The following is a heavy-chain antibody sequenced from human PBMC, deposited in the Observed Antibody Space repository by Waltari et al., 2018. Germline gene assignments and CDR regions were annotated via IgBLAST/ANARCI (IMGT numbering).Heavy chain of an antibody. Sequence: QVQLVQSGAEVRKPGASVKVSCKVSGYSLSELSMHWVRQAPGKGLGWVGGLDPEEEETVYAQKFQGRVTMTEDMSTDTAYMELSSLGSDDTAVYYCTTDIMLRVFSNVWGQGTTVTVSS. D-gene: IGHD3-10*01. CDR1: GYSLSELS. CDR2: LDPEEEET. V-gene: IGHV1-24*01. CDR3: TTDIMLRVFSNV. J-gene: IGHJ6*02.